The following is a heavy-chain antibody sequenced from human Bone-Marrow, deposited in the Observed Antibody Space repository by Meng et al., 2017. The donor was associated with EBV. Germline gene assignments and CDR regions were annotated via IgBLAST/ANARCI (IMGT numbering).Heavy chain of an antibody. Sequence: LQLQGSGSGLVKPSQTLSLTCAVSGGSISSGGYSWSWIRQPPGKGLEWIGYIYHSGSTYYNPPLKSRVTISVDRSKNQFSLKLSSVTAADTAVYYCASSDCSSTSCYPRYWGQGTLVTVSS. CDR2: IYHSGST. CDR3: ASSDCSSTSCYPRY. CDR1: GGSISSGGYS. J-gene: IGHJ4*02. D-gene: IGHD2-2*01. V-gene: IGHV4-30-2*01.